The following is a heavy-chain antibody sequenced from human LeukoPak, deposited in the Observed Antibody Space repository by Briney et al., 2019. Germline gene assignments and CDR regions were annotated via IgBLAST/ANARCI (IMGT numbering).Heavy chain of an antibody. D-gene: IGHD2-2*01. CDR2: IVSNGGTT. CDR1: GFTFSNYA. Sequence: GGSLRLSCAASGFTFSNYAMHWVRQAPGKGLEYVSTIVSNGGTTYYANSVKGRFTMSRDNSKNTLYLQMGSLRADDMAVYYCARDMNCSRTSCYGVDYWGQGTLVTVSS. CDR3: ARDMNCSRTSCYGVDY. V-gene: IGHV3-64*01. J-gene: IGHJ4*02.